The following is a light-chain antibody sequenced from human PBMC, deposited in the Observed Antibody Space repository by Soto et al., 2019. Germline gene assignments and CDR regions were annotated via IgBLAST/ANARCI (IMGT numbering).Light chain of an antibody. CDR1: TSNIRNNP. CDR3: SAWDGSLNNFV. Sequence: QSVLTQPPSASGTPGRRVTISCSGSTSNIRNNPVTWFQQFPGTAPKLLIYTNNQRPSGVPDRFSGTKSDTAASLAISGLQSADEADYYCSAWDGSLNNFVFGTGTKVPVL. CDR2: TNN. J-gene: IGLJ1*01. V-gene: IGLV1-44*01.